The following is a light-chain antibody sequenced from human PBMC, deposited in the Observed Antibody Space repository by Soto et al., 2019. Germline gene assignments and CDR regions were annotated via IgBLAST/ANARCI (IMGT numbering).Light chain of an antibody. Sequence: DIQMTQSPSALSASVGDRVTITYRTSQGISNYLAWYQQKPGKVHTLLIYAASTLQSGVPSRFSGSGSGPDFPLTLSSXQPEDVATYYRQKYNSDPFTFGQGTRLE. CDR1: QGISNY. V-gene: IGKV1-27*01. CDR2: AAS. J-gene: IGKJ5*01. CDR3: QKYNSDPFT.